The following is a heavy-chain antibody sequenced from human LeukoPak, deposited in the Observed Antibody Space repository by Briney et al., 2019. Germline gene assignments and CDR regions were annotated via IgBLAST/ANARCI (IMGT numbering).Heavy chain of an antibody. J-gene: IGHJ4*02. CDR3: AREQYCNGGSWYGTIDY. Sequence: AETLSLTCTVSGGSISSSSHYWGWIRQPPGKGLEWIGSIYYSGSTYYNPSLESRVTISVDTSKNQRSLKLSTVTAADTAVYYCAREQYCNGGSWYGTIDYWGQGTPVTVSS. D-gene: IGHD2-15*01. CDR1: GGSISSSSHY. V-gene: IGHV4-39*07. CDR2: IYYSGST.